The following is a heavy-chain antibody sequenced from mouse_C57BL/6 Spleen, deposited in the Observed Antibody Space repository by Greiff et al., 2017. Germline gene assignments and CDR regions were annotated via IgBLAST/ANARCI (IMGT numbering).Heavy chain of an antibody. CDR3: ARHGGNYYAMDY. Sequence: VQLQQSGAELVKPGASVKLSCKASGYTFPEYTIHWVKQRSGQGLEWIGWFSPGSGSIKYTEKFTDKATLTADNSSRTVYMELSRLTSEDSAVYFYARHGGNYYAMDYWGQGTSVTVSS. J-gene: IGHJ4*01. CDR2: FSPGSGSI. V-gene: IGHV1-62-2*01. CDR1: GYTFPEYT. D-gene: IGHD2-1*01.